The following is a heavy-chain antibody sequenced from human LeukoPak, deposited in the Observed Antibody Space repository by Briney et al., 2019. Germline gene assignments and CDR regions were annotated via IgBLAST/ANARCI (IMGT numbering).Heavy chain of an antibody. V-gene: IGHV3-13*01. Sequence: GGSLRLSCAASGFTFNSYDMYWVRQVIGKGLEWVSAIDKGPNTYYSDSVKGRFTISRDNVKNFLYLQMNSLRAEDTAVYYCARGPNSNWSGLDFWGQGTLLTVSS. CDR1: GFTFNSYD. J-gene: IGHJ4*02. CDR3: ARGPNSNWSGLDF. CDR2: IDKGPNT. D-gene: IGHD6-6*01.